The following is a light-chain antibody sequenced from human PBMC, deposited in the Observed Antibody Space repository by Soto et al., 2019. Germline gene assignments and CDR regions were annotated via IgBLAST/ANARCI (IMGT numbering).Light chain of an antibody. CDR2: GAS. J-gene: IGKJ1*01. CDR3: QQYGSSPRT. V-gene: IGKV3-20*01. Sequence: EIVLTQSPGTLSLSPGERATLSCRASQSVSSSYLAWYQQKPGQAPRLLIYGASSRATGIPDRFSGSGSGTYFTLTISRREPEDFAVYYCQQYGSSPRTFGQGTKVEIK. CDR1: QSVSSSY.